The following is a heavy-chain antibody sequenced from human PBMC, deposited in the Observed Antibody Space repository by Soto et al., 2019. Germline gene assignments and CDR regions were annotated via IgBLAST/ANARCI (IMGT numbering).Heavy chain of an antibody. V-gene: IGHV3-23*01. CDR1: GFTFSSYA. D-gene: IGHD3-9*01. CDR2: ISGSGGST. Sequence: EVQLLESGGGLVQPGGSLRLSCAASGFTFSSYAMSWVRQAPGKGLEWVSAISGSGGSTYYADSVKGRFTISKDNSKNTLYLQMKSLRAEDTAVYYCAKEVRYYDILTVHRANDYWGQGTLVTVFS. CDR3: AKEVRYYDILTVHRANDY. J-gene: IGHJ4*02.